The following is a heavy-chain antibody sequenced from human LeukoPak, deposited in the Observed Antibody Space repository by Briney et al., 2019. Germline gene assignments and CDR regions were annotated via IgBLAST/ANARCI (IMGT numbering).Heavy chain of an antibody. D-gene: IGHD2-21*02. V-gene: IGHV3-21*01. CDR3: TRNRLTADP. CDR1: GFTFSNYT. J-gene: IGHJ5*02. CDR2: ISSTARYI. Sequence: GGSLRLSCAASGFTFSNYTMNWVRQAPGKGLEWVSSISSTARYIYYADSVKGRFTISRDNSKNTLYLQMNSLRTEDTAVYYCTRNRLTADPWGQGTLVTVSS.